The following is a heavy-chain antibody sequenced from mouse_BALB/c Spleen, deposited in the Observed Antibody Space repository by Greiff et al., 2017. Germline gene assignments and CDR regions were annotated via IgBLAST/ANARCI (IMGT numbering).Heavy chain of an antibody. V-gene: IGHV5-6-5*01. CDR1: GFTFSSYA. CDR2: ISSGGST. Sequence: EVQRVESGGGLVKPGGSLKLSCAASGFTFSSYAMSWVRQTPEKRLEWVASISSGGSTYYPDSVKGRFTISRDNARNILYLQMSSLRSEDTAMYYCAREDGSFDYWGQGTTLTVSS. J-gene: IGHJ2*01. CDR3: AREDGSFDY. D-gene: IGHD2-3*01.